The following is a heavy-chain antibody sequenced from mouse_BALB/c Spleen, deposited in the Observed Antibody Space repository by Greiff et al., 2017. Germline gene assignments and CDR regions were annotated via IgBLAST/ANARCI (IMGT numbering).Heavy chain of an antibody. D-gene: IGHD1-1*01. CDR3: ARSYYYGSSYAMDY. V-gene: IGHV1-80*01. Sequence: VQRVESGAELVRPGSSVKISCKASGYAFSSYWMNWVKQRPGQGLEWIGQIYPGDGDTNYNGKFKGKATLTADKSSSTAYMQLSSLTSEDSAVYFCARSYYYGSSYAMDYWGQGTSVTVSS. CDR1: GYAFSSYW. CDR2: IYPGDGDT. J-gene: IGHJ4*01.